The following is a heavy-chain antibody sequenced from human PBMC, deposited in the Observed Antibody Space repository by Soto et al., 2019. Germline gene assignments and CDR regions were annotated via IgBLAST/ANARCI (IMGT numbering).Heavy chain of an antibody. D-gene: IGHD6-19*01. Sequence: ASVKVSCKVSGYTLTELSMHWVRQAPGKGLEWMGGFDPEDGETIYAQKFQGRVTMTEDTSTDTAYMELSSLRSEDTAVYYCATDRADSSGWYNWFDPWGQGTLVTVSS. CDR1: GYTLTELS. CDR2: FDPEDGET. CDR3: ATDRADSSGWYNWFDP. V-gene: IGHV1-24*01. J-gene: IGHJ5*02.